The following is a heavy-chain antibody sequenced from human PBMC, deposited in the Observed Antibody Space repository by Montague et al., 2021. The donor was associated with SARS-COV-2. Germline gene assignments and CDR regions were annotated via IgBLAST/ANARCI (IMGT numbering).Heavy chain of an antibody. Sequence: PALVKPTQTLTLTCTFSGLSLSTSGVGVGWFRTPPGKALEWLALIYWDDDKHYSPSLKSRLTITKDTSNNQVVLTMANMDPVDTATYYCAHRAGKWFGESRKYYFDYWGQGTLVTVSS. J-gene: IGHJ4*02. CDR3: AHRAGKWFGESRKYYFDY. CDR2: IYWDDDK. D-gene: IGHD3-10*01. CDR1: GLSLSTSGVG. V-gene: IGHV2-5*02.